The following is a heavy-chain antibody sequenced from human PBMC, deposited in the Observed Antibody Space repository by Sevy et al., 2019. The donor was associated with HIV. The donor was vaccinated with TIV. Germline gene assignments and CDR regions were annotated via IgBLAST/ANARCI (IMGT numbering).Heavy chain of an antibody. J-gene: IGHJ4*01. D-gene: IGHD2-2*01. V-gene: IGHV1-2*02. CDR3: ARDQEFCSTTTCSRGLDH. CDR2: INPNSDVT. CDR1: GYRFTDYY. Sequence: ASVKVSCETSGYRFTDYYIHWVRQAPGQGLEWMGWINPNSDVTKSSKKFQDRVIMTKDTSISTVYMELRGLTFDDSAVYYCARDQEFCSTTTCSRGLDHWGHGSLVTVSS.